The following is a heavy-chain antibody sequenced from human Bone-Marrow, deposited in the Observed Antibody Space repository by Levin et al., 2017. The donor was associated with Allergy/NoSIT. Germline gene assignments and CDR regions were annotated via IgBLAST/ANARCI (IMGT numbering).Heavy chain of an antibody. CDR1: GFTFRSNT. D-gene: IGHD3-10*01. Sequence: ETLSLTCAASGFTFRSNTMNWVRQAPGKGLEWISYISGSGTTIFSADSVRGRFTISRDNAKNSLYLQMNSLRGEDTAVYYCAREDYYGSGAIDYWGQGTLVTVSA. V-gene: IGHV3-48*01. CDR2: ISGSGTTI. J-gene: IGHJ4*02. CDR3: AREDYYGSGAIDY.